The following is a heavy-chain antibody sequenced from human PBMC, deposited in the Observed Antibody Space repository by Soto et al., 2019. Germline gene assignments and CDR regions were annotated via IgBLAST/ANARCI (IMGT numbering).Heavy chain of an antibody. J-gene: IGHJ5*02. CDR3: ARVSGDYGVGWFDP. V-gene: IGHV1-2*04. CDR2: INPNSGGT. D-gene: IGHD4-17*01. Sequence: QVQLVQSGAEVKKPGASVKVSCKASGYTFTGYYMHWVRQAPGQGLEWMGWINPNSGGTNYAQKFQGWVTMTRDTSISTAYMELSRLRSDDTAMYYCARVSGDYGVGWFDPWGQGTLVTVSS. CDR1: GYTFTGYY.